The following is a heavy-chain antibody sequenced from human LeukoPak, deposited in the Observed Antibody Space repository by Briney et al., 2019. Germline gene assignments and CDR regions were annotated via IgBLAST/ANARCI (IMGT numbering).Heavy chain of an antibody. D-gene: IGHD2-15*01. CDR1: GYSISSGYY. J-gene: IGHJ4*02. V-gene: IGHV4-38-2*01. Sequence: SETLSLTCAVSGYSISSGYYWGWIRQPPGKGLEWIGSIYHSGSTYYNPSLKSRVTISVDTSKNQFSLKLSSVTAADTAVYYCARRGGSHFDYWGQGTLVTVSS. CDR3: ARRGGSHFDY. CDR2: IYHSGST.